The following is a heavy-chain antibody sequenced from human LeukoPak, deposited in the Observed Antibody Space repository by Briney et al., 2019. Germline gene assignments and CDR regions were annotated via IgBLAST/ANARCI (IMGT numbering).Heavy chain of an antibody. J-gene: IGHJ5*02. CDR1: GGSISSHY. CDR2: IYYSGST. D-gene: IGHD6-13*01. Sequence: SETLSLTCTVSGGSISSHYWSWIRQPPGKGLEWIGYIYYSGSTNYNPSLKSRVTISVDTSKNQFSLKLSSVTAADTAVYYCARHRSIAAAGRGWFDPWGQGTLVTVSS. CDR3: ARHRSIAAAGRGWFDP. V-gene: IGHV4-59*08.